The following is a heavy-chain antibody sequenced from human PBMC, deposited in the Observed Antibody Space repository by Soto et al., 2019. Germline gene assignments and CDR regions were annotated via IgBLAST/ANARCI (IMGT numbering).Heavy chain of an antibody. CDR3: ARGRAVGPGSMLRSYYGLDV. D-gene: IGHD2-2*01. V-gene: IGHV4-34*01. J-gene: IGHJ6*02. CDR1: GGSFSDYY. Sequence: WETLSLTCAVYGGSFSDYYWSCFRQSPGKGLEWIGEINYSGSTNYNPSLKSRVTISVDTSKNQFSLKVSSVTAADTALYYCARGRAVGPGSMLRSYYGLDVWGQGTTVTVSS. CDR2: INYSGST.